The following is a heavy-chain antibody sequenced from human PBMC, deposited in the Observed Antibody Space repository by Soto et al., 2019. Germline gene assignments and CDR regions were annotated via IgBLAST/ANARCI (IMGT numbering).Heavy chain of an antibody. CDR1: GYTFTSYF. Sequence: GASVKVSCKASGYTFTSYFMHWVRQAPGEGLEWMGIIHPRGGSTNYAQRFQDRVAMTWDTSTSTVSMELSSLRSDDTAVYYCARAPYSSSSFFFDLWGQGTLVTVSS. V-gene: IGHV1-46*01. CDR2: IHPRGGST. CDR3: ARAPYSSSSFFFDL. J-gene: IGHJ4*02. D-gene: IGHD6-6*01.